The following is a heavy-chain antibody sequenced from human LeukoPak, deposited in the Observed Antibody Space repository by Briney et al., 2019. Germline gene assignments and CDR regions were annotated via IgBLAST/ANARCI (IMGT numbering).Heavy chain of an antibody. CDR1: GGSLSSYY. CDR3: ARWGPTTGVTLNWFDP. CDR2: IYYSGST. J-gene: IGHJ5*02. Sequence: PSETLSLTCTVSGGSLSSYYWSWIRQPPGKGLEWIGYIYYSGSTNYNPSLKSRVTISLDTSKNHFSLKLSSLTAADTAVYYWARWGPTTGVTLNWFDPRRQGTLVTVSS. D-gene: IGHD4-23*01. V-gene: IGHV4-59*08.